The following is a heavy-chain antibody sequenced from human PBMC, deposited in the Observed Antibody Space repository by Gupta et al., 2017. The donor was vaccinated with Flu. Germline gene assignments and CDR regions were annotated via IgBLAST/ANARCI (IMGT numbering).Heavy chain of an antibody. CDR3: ATLHSSWYGNIDY. D-gene: IGHD6-13*01. Sequence: QVQLVESGGGVVQPGRSLRLSCAASGFTFSSYGMHWVRQAPGKGLEWVAVISYDGSNKYYADSVKGRFTISRDNSKNTLYLQMNSLRAEDTAVYYCATLHSSWYGNIDYWGQGTLVTVSS. CDR2: ISYDGSNK. J-gene: IGHJ4*02. CDR1: GFTFSSYG. V-gene: IGHV3-30*03.